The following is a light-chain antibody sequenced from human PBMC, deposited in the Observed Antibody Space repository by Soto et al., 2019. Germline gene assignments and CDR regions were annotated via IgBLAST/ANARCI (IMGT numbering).Light chain of an antibody. CDR3: QQYSSSPKT. CDR1: QSVGSTY. Sequence: ENVLTQSPGTLSLSPGERATLSCRASQSVGSTYLAWYQQKPGQAPRLLIYATSSRATGIPDRFSGSGSGTDFTLTISRLEPEDFAVYYCQQYSSSPKTFGQGTKVDIK. CDR2: ATS. V-gene: IGKV3-20*01. J-gene: IGKJ1*01.